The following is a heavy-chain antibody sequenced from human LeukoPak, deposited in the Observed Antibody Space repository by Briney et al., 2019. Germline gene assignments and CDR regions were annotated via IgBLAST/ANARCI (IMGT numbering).Heavy chain of an antibody. CDR1: GFTISSHW. CDR2: IRQDGSEK. Sequence: PGGSLRLSCAASGFTISSHWMSWVRQAPGKGLGLVANIRQDGSEKYYVDSVKGRFTISRDNAKNSLFLQMNSLGGEDTAVYYCARDIVPPGLFWDYWGQGALVTVSS. CDR3: ARDIVPPGLFWDY. J-gene: IGHJ4*02. D-gene: IGHD2-2*01. V-gene: IGHV3-7*05.